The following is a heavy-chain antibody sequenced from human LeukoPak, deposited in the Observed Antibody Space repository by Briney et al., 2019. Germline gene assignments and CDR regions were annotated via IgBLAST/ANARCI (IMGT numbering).Heavy chain of an antibody. CDR3: ARVRNYVASLDP. V-gene: IGHV1-18*01. CDR2: ISVYNGNT. CDR1: GYTFTTYY. D-gene: IGHD3-16*01. J-gene: IGHJ5*02. Sequence: ASVKVSCKASGYTFTTYYIGWVRQAPGQGPEWMGWISVYNGNTNYAQRLQGRVTMTTDTSTSTAYMELKSLRSDDTAVYYCARVRNYVASLDPWGQGTLVTVSS.